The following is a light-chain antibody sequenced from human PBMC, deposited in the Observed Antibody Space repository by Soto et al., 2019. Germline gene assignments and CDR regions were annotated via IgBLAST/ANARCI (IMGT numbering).Light chain of an antibody. CDR3: QQTYSTPYT. J-gene: IGKJ2*01. CDR2: TSG. V-gene: IGKV1-39*01. CDR1: QRITTY. Sequence: IHMTQSPSSLSASVGDRITVTCRASQRITTYVNWYQLKPGEAPKLLISTSGTLQRGVPSRFCGSGSVTDFTLTITGLQPADFATYFCQQTYSTPYTFGQGTKLEIK.